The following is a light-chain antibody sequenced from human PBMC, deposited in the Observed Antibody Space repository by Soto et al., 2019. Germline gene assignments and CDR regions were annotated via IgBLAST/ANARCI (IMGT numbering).Light chain of an antibody. CDR3: QKYDRVPGT. J-gene: IGKJ1*01. V-gene: IGKV1-27*01. CDR1: QGISHY. CDR2: EAS. Sequence: DIQMTQSPSSLSASGGDRVSITCRASQGISHYLAWYQQKPGKVPKLLIYEASTLQSVVPSRFSGSGSGTDFTLTISSLQPEDVATYYCQKYDRVPGTFGQGTKVEI.